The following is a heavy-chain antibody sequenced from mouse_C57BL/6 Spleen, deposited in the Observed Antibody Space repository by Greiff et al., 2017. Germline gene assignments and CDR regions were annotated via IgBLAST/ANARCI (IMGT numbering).Heavy chain of an antibody. CDR1: GYTFTSYW. V-gene: IGHV1-69*01. CDR2: IDPSDSYT. J-gene: IGHJ2*01. CDR3: ARGEGGSKDYFDY. D-gene: IGHD1-1*01. Sequence: QVQLQQPGAELVMPGASVKLSCKASGYTFTSYWMHWVKQRPGQGLEWIGEIDPSDSYTNYNQKFKGKSTLTVDKSSSTAYMQLSSLTSEDSAVYCCARGEGGSKDYFDYWGQGTTLTVSS.